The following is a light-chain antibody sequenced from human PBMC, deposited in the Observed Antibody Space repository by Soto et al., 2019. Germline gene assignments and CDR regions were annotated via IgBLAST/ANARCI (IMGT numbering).Light chain of an antibody. CDR3: QQYGSSPLT. CDR2: DAS. Sequence: EIVVTQSPDTLSLSPGERATLSCRASQSVRSNYLAWYQQKPGQAPRFLIYDASSRANGIPDRFSGSGSRTDYTLTISRLEPEDFAVYYCQQYGSSPLTFGGGTKVEIK. V-gene: IGKV3-20*01. J-gene: IGKJ4*01. CDR1: QSVRSNY.